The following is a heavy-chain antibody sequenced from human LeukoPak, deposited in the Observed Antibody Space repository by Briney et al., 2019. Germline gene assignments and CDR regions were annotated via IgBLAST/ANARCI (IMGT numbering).Heavy chain of an antibody. V-gene: IGHV1-18*01. D-gene: IGHD3-22*01. CDR1: GYTFTSYG. CDR3: AREGEYFYDSTGYYSWDF. J-gene: IGHJ4*02. Sequence: ASVKVSCKASGYTFTSYGISWVRQAPGQGLEWMGWISAYNGNTNYAQKLQGRVTMTTDTSTSTAYMELRSLTSDDTAVYFCAREGEYFYDSTGYYSWDFWGQGTLVTVSS. CDR2: ISAYNGNT.